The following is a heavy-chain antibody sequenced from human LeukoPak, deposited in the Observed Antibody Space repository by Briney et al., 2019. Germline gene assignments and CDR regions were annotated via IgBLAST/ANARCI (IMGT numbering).Heavy chain of an antibody. D-gene: IGHD3-22*01. CDR3: AKLLYYYDSSQPY. CDR2: IYRDDST. J-gene: IGHJ4*02. Sequence: GGSLRLSCAASGFAVSRNYMSWVRQAPGKGLEWVSEIYRDDSTYYAASVKGRFSIFRDNSKNTLYLQMNSLRAEDTAVYYCAKLLYYYDSSQPYWGQGTLVTVSS. V-gene: IGHV3-53*01. CDR1: GFAVSRNY.